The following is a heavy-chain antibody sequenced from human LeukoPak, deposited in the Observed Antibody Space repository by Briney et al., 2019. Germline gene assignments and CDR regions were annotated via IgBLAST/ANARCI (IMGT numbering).Heavy chain of an antibody. D-gene: IGHD5-12*01. J-gene: IGHJ5*02. CDR1: GYTFTNNF. CDR2: INPSGDNA. Sequence: ASVKVSCKASGYTFTNNFMHWVRQAPGQGLEWMGIINPSGDNAWYAQKFQGRVTMTRDMATNTDYMEVSSLRSEDTAVYYCARDNSVGDSAWWFDPWGQGTLVTVSS. V-gene: IGHV1-46*01. CDR3: ARDNSVGDSAWWFDP.